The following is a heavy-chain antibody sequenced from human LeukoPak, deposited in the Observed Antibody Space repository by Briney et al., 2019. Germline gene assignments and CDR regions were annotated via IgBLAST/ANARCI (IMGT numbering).Heavy chain of an antibody. CDR3: ARIRRDSSGYYSPPYYYYGMDV. CDR1: GGTFSSYA. CDR2: IIPIFGTA. Sequence: GASVKVSCTASGGTFSSYAISWVRQAPGQGLEWMGGIIPIFGTANYAQKFQGRVTITADESTSTAYMELSSLRSEDTAVYYCARIRRDSSGYYSPPYYYYGMDVWGQGTTVTVSS. D-gene: IGHD3-22*01. J-gene: IGHJ6*02. V-gene: IGHV1-69*13.